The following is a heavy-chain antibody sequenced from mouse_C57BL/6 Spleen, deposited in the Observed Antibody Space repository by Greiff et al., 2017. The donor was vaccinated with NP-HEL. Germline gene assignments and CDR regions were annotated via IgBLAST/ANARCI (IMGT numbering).Heavy chain of an antibody. CDR1: GYTFTSYW. CDR3: ASYYSNSSFAY. Sequence: QVQLQQPGAELVWPGTSVKLSCKASGYTFTSYWMHWVKQRPGQGLEWIGVIDPSDSYTNYNQKFKGKATLTVDTSSSTAYMQLSSLTSEDSAVYYCASYYSNSSFAYWGQGTLVTVSA. CDR2: IDPSDSYT. D-gene: IGHD2-5*01. V-gene: IGHV1-59*01. J-gene: IGHJ3*01.